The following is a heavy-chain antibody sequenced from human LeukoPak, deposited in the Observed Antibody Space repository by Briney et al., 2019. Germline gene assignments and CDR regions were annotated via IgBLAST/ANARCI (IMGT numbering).Heavy chain of an antibody. Sequence: ASVKVSCKASGYTFTSYGISWVRQAPGQGLEWMGWISAYNGNTNYAQKLQGRVTMTTDTSTSTAYMGLRSLRSDDTAVYYCARPPDSSGYYPFDYWGQGTLVTVSS. J-gene: IGHJ4*02. CDR3: ARPPDSSGYYPFDY. CDR2: ISAYNGNT. CDR1: GYTFTSYG. D-gene: IGHD3-22*01. V-gene: IGHV1-18*01.